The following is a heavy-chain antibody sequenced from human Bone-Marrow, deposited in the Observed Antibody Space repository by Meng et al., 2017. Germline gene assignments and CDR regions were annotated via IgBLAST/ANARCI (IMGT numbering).Heavy chain of an antibody. CDR1: GGSISSGDYS. Sequence: QVQLQESGPGLVKPSQTLSLTCPVTGGSISSGDYSWSWIRQPPGKGLELIGYIYNSGSTYYNPSLKSRVTISVDTSKNQFSLKLRFVTAADTAVYYCAREGRSHQVGVSVYWGQGNLVTVSS. CDR3: AREGRSHQVGVSVY. CDR2: IYNSGST. J-gene: IGHJ4*02. D-gene: IGHD2-21*01. V-gene: IGHV4-30-4*01.